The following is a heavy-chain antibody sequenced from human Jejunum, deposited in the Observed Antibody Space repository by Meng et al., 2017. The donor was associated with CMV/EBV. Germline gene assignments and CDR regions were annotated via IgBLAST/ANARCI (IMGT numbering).Heavy chain of an antibody. D-gene: IGHD3-10*01. V-gene: IGHV4-30-4*08. CDR2: IYSSGTP. J-gene: IGHJ4*02. Sequence: TVAGGPITSANYHWRCIRQSPGKGLEWIGYIYSSGTPYYNPSLKSRLSISVDTSRTKFFLRLSSVTAADTAVYYCARAPPGEFFDYWGRGTLVTVSS. CDR1: GGPITSANYH. CDR3: ARAPPGEFFDY.